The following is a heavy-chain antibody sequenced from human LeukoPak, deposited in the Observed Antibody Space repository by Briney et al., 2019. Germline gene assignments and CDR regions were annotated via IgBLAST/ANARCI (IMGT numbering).Heavy chain of an antibody. CDR2: ISGGGGSP. J-gene: IGHJ4*02. CDR1: GFTFSSYA. D-gene: IGHD3-10*01. CDR3: AKSGDYYGSGSSDY. V-gene: IGHV3-23*01. Sequence: GGSLRLSCAASGFTFSSYAMSWVRQAPGKGLEWVSAISGGGGSPYYADSVKGRFTISRDNSKNTLYLQVNSLRAEDTAVYYCAKSGDYYGSGSSDYWGQGTLVTVSS.